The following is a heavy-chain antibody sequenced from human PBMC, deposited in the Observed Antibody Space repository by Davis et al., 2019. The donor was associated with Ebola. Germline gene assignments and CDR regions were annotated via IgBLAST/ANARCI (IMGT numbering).Heavy chain of an antibody. V-gene: IGHV3-73*01. Sequence: GGSLRLSCAASGFTFSGSAMHWVRQASGKGLEWVGRIRSKANSYATAYAESVKGRFTISRDDSKNTAYLQMNSLKTEDTAVYYCTSPVGTADYWGQGTLVTVSS. J-gene: IGHJ4*02. D-gene: IGHD4-23*01. CDR2: IRSKANSYAT. CDR3: TSPVGTADY. CDR1: GFTFSGSA.